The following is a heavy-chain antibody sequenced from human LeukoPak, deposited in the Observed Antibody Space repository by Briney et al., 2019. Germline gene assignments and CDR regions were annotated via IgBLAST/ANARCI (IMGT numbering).Heavy chain of an antibody. CDR2: IYYSGST. J-gene: IGHJ5*02. Sequence: SETLSLTCTVSGGSISSSSYYWGWIHQPPGKGLEWIGSIYYSGSTYYNPSLKSRVTISVDTSKNQFSLKLSSVTAADTAVYYCASSYGYPNWFDPWGQGTLVTVSS. V-gene: IGHV4-39*01. D-gene: IGHD5-18*01. CDR1: GGSISSSSYY. CDR3: ASSYGYPNWFDP.